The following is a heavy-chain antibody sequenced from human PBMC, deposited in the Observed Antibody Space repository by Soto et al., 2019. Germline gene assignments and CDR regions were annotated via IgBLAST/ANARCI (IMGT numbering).Heavy chain of an antibody. CDR1: GGSMSSLY. D-gene: IGHD3-3*01. Sequence: PSETLSLTCTVSGGSMSSLYWSWIRQPPGKGLEWVGYIYYNGNTDYNPSLKSRVTISVDTSKNQFSLKLSSVTAADTAVYYCARDNDFWSGYHHWGQGTLVTVSS. CDR3: ARDNDFWSGYHH. J-gene: IGHJ4*02. CDR2: IYYNGNT. V-gene: IGHV4-59*11.